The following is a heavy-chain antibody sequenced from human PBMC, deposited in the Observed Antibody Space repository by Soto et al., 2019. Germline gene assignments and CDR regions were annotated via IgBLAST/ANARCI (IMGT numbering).Heavy chain of an antibody. J-gene: IGHJ4*02. CDR1: GYTFTSYG. Sequence: QVQLVQSGAEVKKPGASVKVSCKASGYTFTSYGISWARQAPGHWHEWMGWISAYNGNTNYAQKLQGRVTMTTDTSTITAYMELTSLRSDDTAVYYCARDRGFVVRAPPVDYWGQGTLVTVSS. V-gene: IGHV1-18*01. D-gene: IGHD3-10*01. CDR3: ARDRGFVVRAPPVDY. CDR2: ISAYNGNT.